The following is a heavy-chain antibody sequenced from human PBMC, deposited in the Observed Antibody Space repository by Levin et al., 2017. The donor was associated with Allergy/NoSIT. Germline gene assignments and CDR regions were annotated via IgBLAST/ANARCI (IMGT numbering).Heavy chain of an antibody. CDR3: ARGLLVRFLEWLGPHYYYGMDV. Sequence: ASVKVSCKASGYTFTSYDINWVRQATGQGLEWMGWMNPNSGNTGYAQKFQGRVTMTRNTSISTAYMELSSLRSEDTAVYYCARGLLVRFLEWLGPHYYYGMDVWGQGTTVTVSS. D-gene: IGHD3-3*01. V-gene: IGHV1-8*01. CDR1: GYTFTSYD. J-gene: IGHJ6*02. CDR2: MNPNSGNT.